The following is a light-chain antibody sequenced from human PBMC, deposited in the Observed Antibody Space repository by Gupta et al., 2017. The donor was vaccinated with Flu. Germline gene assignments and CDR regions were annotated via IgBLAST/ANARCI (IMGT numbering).Light chain of an antibody. CDR3: SSFTSSSTWV. Sequence: TSSDVGGYNYVSWYQHHPGKAPKLMIYEVSNRPSGVSNRFSGSKSGNTASLTISGRQAEDEADYYCSSFTSSSTWVFGGGTKLTVL. V-gene: IGLV2-14*01. CDR1: SSDVGGYNY. J-gene: IGLJ3*02. CDR2: EVS.